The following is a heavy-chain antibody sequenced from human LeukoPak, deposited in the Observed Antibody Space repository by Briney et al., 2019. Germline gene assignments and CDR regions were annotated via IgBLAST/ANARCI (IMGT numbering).Heavy chain of an antibody. CDR2: IYYSGST. D-gene: IGHD3-10*01. CDR1: GGSISSYY. Sequence: PSETLSLTCTVSGGSISSYYWSWIRQPPGKGLEWIGYIYYSGSTNYNPSLKSRVTISVDTSKNQFSLKLSSVTAADTAVYYCARDIPTGVIIDYWGQGTLVTVSS. J-gene: IGHJ4*02. V-gene: IGHV4-59*12. CDR3: ARDIPTGVIIDY.